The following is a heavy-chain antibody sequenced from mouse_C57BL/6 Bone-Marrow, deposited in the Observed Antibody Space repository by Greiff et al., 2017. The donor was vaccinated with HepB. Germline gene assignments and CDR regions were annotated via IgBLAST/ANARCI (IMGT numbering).Heavy chain of an antibody. D-gene: IGHD4-1*02. CDR3: ARASTGFFAY. J-gene: IGHJ3*01. CDR1: GYAFSSSW. CDR2: IYPGDGDT. Sequence: QVQLKQSGPELVKPGASVKISCKASGYAFSSSWMNWVKQRPGKGLEWIGRIYPGDGDTNYNGKFNGKATLTAGKSSSKAYMQLSILTSDDSAVYFCARASTGFFAYWGQGTLVTVSA. V-gene: IGHV1-82*01.